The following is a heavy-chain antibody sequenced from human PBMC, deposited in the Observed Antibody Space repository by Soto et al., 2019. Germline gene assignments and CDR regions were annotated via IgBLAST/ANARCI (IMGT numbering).Heavy chain of an antibody. Sequence: GGSLRLSCAASGFTFSSYWMSWVRQAPGKGLVWVANIKGDGSERHYVDSVKGRFIISRDNAKNSLFLQMNSLRVEDTAVYYCARPIIAVAGQGGYGMDVWGQGTTVTVSS. D-gene: IGHD6-19*01. CDR2: IKGDGSER. V-gene: IGHV3-7*03. CDR3: ARPIIAVAGQGGYGMDV. CDR1: GFTFSSYW. J-gene: IGHJ6*02.